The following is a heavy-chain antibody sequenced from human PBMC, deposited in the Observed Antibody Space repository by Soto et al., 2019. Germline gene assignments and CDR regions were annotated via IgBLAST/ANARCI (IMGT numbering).Heavy chain of an antibody. D-gene: IGHD2-15*01. CDR2: ISYSGNT. Sequence: SSETLSLTCTVSGGSVSRASYYWSWIRQPPGKGLEWIGFISYSGNTNYIPSLKSRVAISVDTSKSQFSLKLSSVTAADTAVYYCARAPLYCSGGSCYARLYYYYGMDVWGQGTTVTVSS. V-gene: IGHV4-61*01. CDR1: GGSVSRASYY. J-gene: IGHJ6*02. CDR3: ARAPLYCSGGSCYARLYYYYGMDV.